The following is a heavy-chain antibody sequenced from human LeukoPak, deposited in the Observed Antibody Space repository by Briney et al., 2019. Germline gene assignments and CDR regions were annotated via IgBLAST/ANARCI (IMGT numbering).Heavy chain of an antibody. Sequence: GGSLRLSCAASGFTFSSYGMNWVRQAPGKGLEWVSYISSSSSTIYYADSVKGRFTISRDNAKDSLYLQMNSLRAEDTAVYYCARDEPNCYMDVWGKGTTVTVSS. J-gene: IGHJ6*03. V-gene: IGHV3-48*04. CDR3: ARDEPNCYMDV. CDR2: ISSSSSTI. CDR1: GFTFSSYG.